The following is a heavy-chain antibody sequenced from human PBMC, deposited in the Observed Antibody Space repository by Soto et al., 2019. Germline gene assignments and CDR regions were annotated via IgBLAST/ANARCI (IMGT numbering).Heavy chain of an antibody. CDR1: GGSISSYY. CDR3: AREVVVVVPAAIRGNWFDP. CDR2: IYTSGST. D-gene: IGHD2-2*02. Sequence: QVQLQESGPGLVKPSETLSLTCTVSGGSISSYYWSWIRQPGGKGLEWIGRIYTSGSTNYNPSLKSRVTMSVDTSKNQFSLKLSSVTAADTAVYYCAREVVVVVPAAIRGNWFDPWGQGTLVTVSS. V-gene: IGHV4-4*07. J-gene: IGHJ5*02.